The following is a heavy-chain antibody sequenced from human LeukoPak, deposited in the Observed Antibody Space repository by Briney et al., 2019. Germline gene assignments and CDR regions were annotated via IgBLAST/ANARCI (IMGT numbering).Heavy chain of an antibody. V-gene: IGHV4-61*02. CDR3: ARVRSYGPSGSYLDY. CDR1: GGSISMGSYY. CDR2: IYTSGST. Sequence: SETLSLTWTVSGGSISMGSYYWGWIRQPAWKRLEWIGRIYTSGSTNYNPSHKSRVTISVDTSKNQFSLKLSSVTAADTDVYYCARVRSYGPSGSYLDYWGQGTLVTVSS. D-gene: IGHD1-26*01. J-gene: IGHJ4*02.